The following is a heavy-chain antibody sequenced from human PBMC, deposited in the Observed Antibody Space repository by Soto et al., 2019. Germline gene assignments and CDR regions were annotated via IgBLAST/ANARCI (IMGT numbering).Heavy chain of an antibody. D-gene: IGHD5-18*01. V-gene: IGHV5-10-1*01. CDR1: GYSFKSYW. J-gene: IGHJ6*02. CDR2: IDPSDSYT. CDR3: ARTSMQSRGYSYGHGGMDV. Sequence: EVQLVQSGAEVKKPGESLRISCKGSGYSFKSYWISWVRQMPGKGLEWMGRIDPSDSYTNYSPSFQGHVTISADKSISTAYLQWSSLKASDTAMYYCARTSMQSRGYSYGHGGMDVWGQGTTVTVSS.